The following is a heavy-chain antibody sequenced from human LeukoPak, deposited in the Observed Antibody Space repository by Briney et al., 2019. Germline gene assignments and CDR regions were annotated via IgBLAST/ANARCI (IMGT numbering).Heavy chain of an antibody. CDR3: TTVLHCSGGSCVDY. CDR2: IKSKTDGGTT. Sequence: GGSLRLSCAASGFTFSSYAMSWVRQAPGKGLEWVGRIKSKTDGGTTDYAAPVKGRFTISRDDSKNTLYLQMNSLKTEDTAVYYCTTVLHCSGGSCVDYWGQGTLVTVSS. CDR1: GFTFSSYA. D-gene: IGHD2-15*01. V-gene: IGHV3-15*01. J-gene: IGHJ4*02.